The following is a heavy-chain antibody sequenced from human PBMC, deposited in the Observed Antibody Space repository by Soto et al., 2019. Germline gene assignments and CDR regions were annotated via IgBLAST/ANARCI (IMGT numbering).Heavy chain of an antibody. CDR2: IYYSGST. D-gene: IGHD3-9*01. J-gene: IGHJ5*02. CDR3: AREGRYYDILTGYYRTKWFDP. CDR1: GGSISSYY. V-gene: IGHV4-59*01. Sequence: SETLSLTCTVSGGSISSYYWSWIRQPPGKXLEWIGYIYYSGSTNYNPSLKSRVTISVDTSKNQFSLKRSSVTAADTAVYYCAREGRYYDILTGYYRTKWFDPWGQGTLVTVSS.